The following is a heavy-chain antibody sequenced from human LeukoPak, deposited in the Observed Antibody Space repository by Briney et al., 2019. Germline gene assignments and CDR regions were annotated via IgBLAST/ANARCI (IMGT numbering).Heavy chain of an antibody. Sequence: GGSLRLSCAASGFTFSSYAMSWVRQAPGKGLEWVSGISSSGGSTVYADSVKGRFTISRDNSKNTLYLQMNSLRAEDTAVYYCAKDLSGGYDYFDYWGQGTLVTVSS. CDR2: ISSSGGST. D-gene: IGHD5-12*01. CDR1: GFTFSSYA. V-gene: IGHV3-23*01. CDR3: AKDLSGGYDYFDY. J-gene: IGHJ4*02.